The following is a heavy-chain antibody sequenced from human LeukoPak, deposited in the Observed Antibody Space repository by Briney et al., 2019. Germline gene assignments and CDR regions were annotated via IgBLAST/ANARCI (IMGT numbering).Heavy chain of an antibody. V-gene: IGHV4-59*01. CDR1: GGSISSYY. CDR3: ARVGFGNTPHPIDY. J-gene: IGHJ4*02. Sequence: PSETLSLTCTVSGGSISSYYWSWIRQPPGKGLEWIGYIYYTGSTNYNPSLKSRVTISVDTSKNQCSLQLSSGTAADTAVYYCARVGFGNTPHPIDYWGQGTLVTVSS. D-gene: IGHD4-23*01. CDR2: IYYTGST.